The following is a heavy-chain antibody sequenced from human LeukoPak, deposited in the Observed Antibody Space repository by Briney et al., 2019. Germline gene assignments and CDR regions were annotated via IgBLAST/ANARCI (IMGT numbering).Heavy chain of an antibody. V-gene: IGHV1-46*01. CDR1: GYTFTSYH. Sequence: ASVKVSCKASGYTFTSYHMHWVRQAPGQGLEWMGKINLSGGSTTYAQKFQGRVTMTRDTSTSTVYMELSSLRSEDTAVYYCARGTPDYDFWSARTGWFDPWGQGTLVTVSS. CDR3: ARGTPDYDFWSARTGWFDP. CDR2: INLSGGST. D-gene: IGHD3-3*01. J-gene: IGHJ5*02.